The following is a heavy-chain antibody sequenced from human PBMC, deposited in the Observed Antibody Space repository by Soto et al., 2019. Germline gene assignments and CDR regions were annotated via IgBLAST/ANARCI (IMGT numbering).Heavy chain of an antibody. Sequence: GESLKISCKGSGYSFTSYWISWVRQMPGKGLEWMGRIDPSDSYTNYSPSFQGHVTISADKSISTAYLQWSSLNASDTAMYYCARSIWEGVDWFDPWGQGTLVTVSS. D-gene: IGHD2-21*01. J-gene: IGHJ5*02. CDR3: ARSIWEGVDWFDP. CDR1: GYSFTSYW. CDR2: IDPSDSYT. V-gene: IGHV5-10-1*01.